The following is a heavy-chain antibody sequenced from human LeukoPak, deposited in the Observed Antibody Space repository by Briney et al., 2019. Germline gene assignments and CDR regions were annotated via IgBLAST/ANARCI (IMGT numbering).Heavy chain of an antibody. J-gene: IGHJ5*02. V-gene: IGHV3-30*04. CDR1: GFTFNTYT. D-gene: IGHD6-6*01. Sequence: GGSLRLSCAASGFTFNTYTMNWVRQAPGKGLEWVAVISYDGSNKYYADSVKGRFTISRDNSKNTLYLQMNSLRAEDTAVYYCAREREGYSSTSAWFDPWGQGTLVTVSS. CDR3: AREREGYSSTSAWFDP. CDR2: ISYDGSNK.